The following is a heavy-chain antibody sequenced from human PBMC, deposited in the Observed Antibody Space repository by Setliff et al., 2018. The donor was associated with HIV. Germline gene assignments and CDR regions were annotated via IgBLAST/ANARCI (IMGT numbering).Heavy chain of an antibody. Sequence: KPSETLSLTCTVSGGSLSGYYWSWIRQPPGKGLEWIGSIYHSGSTYYNPSLKSRVTISVDTSKNQFSLKLSSVTAADTAVYYCARMYSGYDWSPAGARTRYFDYWGQGTLVTVSS. J-gene: IGHJ4*02. CDR1: GGSLSGYY. D-gene: IGHD5-12*01. CDR3: ARMYSGYDWSPAGARTRYFDY. V-gene: IGHV4-38-2*02. CDR2: IYHSGST.